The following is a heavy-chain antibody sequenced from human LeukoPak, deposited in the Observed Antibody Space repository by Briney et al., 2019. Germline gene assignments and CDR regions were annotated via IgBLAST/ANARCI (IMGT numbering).Heavy chain of an antibody. J-gene: IGHJ3*02. CDR1: VGSISSSSYY. CDR2: MHYSGST. D-gene: IGHD3-9*01. V-gene: IGHV4-39*01. Sequence: SETLSLTCTVSVGSISSSSYYWGWIRQPPGKGLEWIGSMHYSGSTDYNPSLKSRVTIPVDTSKNQFSLKLSSVTAADTAVYYCARRSDWYIAFDIWGQGTMVTVSS. CDR3: ARRSDWYIAFDI.